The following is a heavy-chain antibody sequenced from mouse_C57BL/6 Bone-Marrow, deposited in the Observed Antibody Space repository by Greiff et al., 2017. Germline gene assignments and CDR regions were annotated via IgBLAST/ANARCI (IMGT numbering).Heavy chain of an antibody. J-gene: IGHJ2*01. CDR3: ARHEDGIYYGNPCSYFDY. V-gene: IGHV1-42*01. Sequence: EVQLQQSGPELVKPGASVKISCKASGYSFTGYYMNWVKQSPEKSLEWIGEINPSTGGTTYNQKFKAKATLTVDKSSSTAYMQLKSLTSEDSAVYFCARHEDGIYYGNPCSYFDYWGQGTTLTVSS. CDR1: GYSFTGYY. D-gene: IGHD2-1*01. CDR2: INPSTGGT.